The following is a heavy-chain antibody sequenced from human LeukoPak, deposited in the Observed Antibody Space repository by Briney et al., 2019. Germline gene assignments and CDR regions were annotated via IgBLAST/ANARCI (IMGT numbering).Heavy chain of an antibody. Sequence: GGSLRLSCAASGFTVSSKYMIWVRQAPGKGLEWVSLVNTGGSTYYADSVKGRFTISRDNSKNTVYLQMNSLRAEDTAVYYCARADDGANSWVNYWGQGTLVTVSS. CDR1: GFTVSSKY. V-gene: IGHV3-66*01. CDR2: VNTGGST. J-gene: IGHJ4*02. D-gene: IGHD4-23*01. CDR3: ARADDGANSWVNY.